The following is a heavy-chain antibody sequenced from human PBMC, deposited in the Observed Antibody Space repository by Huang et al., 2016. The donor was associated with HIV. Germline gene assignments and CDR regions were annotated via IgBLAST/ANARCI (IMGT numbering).Heavy chain of an antibody. CDR1: GFSLSTSGVG. Sequence: QITLKESGPTLVKPTQTLTLTCTFSGFSLSTSGVGVGWIRQTPGKALEWLALIYWDDDKRYSPSLKSRLTITKDTSKNQVVLTMTNMDPVDTATYYCAHRRGYYYDSSGYLGGDAFDIWGQGTMVTVSS. CDR2: IYWDDDK. V-gene: IGHV2-5*02. D-gene: IGHD3-22*01. J-gene: IGHJ3*02. CDR3: AHRRGYYYDSSGYLGGDAFDI.